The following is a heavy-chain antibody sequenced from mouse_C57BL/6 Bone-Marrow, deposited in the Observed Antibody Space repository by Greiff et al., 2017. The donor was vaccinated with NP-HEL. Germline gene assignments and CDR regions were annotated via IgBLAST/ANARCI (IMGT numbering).Heavy chain of an antibody. CDR1: GYTFTSYW. CDR3: GGYCAMDY. Sequence: QVQLQQPGAELVKPGASVKVSCKASGYTFTSYWMHWVKQRPGQGLEWIGRIHPSDSDTHYTQKFKGQATLTVDKSSRTPYMQLSSLTSEDSAVYCCGGYCAMDYWGQGTSVTVSS. CDR2: IHPSDSDT. J-gene: IGHJ4*01. V-gene: IGHV1-74*01.